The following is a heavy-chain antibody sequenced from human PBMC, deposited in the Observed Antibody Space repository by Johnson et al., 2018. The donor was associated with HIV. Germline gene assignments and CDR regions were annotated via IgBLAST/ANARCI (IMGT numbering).Heavy chain of an antibody. CDR2: LSYDGSTK. CDR1: GFSFSSYA. Sequence: QVQLVESGGGVVQPGRSLGLSCAASGFSFSSYAMHWVRQAPGKGLEWVASLSYDGSTKDYADSVKGRFTVSRDNAKRSLYLQLNSLRDDDTALYYCATLTVRSRAFDIWGQGTLVTVSS. D-gene: IGHD4-17*01. CDR3: ATLTVRSRAFDI. V-gene: IGHV3-30*04. J-gene: IGHJ3*02.